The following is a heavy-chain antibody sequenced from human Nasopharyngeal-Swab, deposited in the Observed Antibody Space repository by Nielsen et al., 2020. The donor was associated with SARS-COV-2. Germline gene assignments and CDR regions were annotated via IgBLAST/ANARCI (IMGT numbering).Heavy chain of an antibody. J-gene: IGHJ6*02. CDR1: GYTLTELS. CDR3: ARGIAAAGTPGYGMDV. D-gene: IGHD6-13*01. CDR2: FDPEDGET. V-gene: IGHV1-24*01. Sequence: ASVNVSCQVSGYTLTELSMHWVRQAPGKGLEWMGGFDPEDGETIYAQKFQGRVTMTEDTSTDTAYMELSSLRSEDTAVYYCARGIAAAGTPGYGMDVWGQGTTVTVSS.